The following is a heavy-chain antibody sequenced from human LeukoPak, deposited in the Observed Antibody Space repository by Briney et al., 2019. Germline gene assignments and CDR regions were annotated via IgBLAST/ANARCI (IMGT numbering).Heavy chain of an antibody. J-gene: IGHJ4*02. D-gene: IGHD1-1*01. CDR2: IYPADSDA. V-gene: IGHV5-51*01. CDR3: ARRPVVGTSYYFDY. CDR1: GYSFTTYW. Sequence: GESLKISCRCSGYSFTTYWIGWVRQMPGKGLEWMGIIYPADSDARYSPSFQGQVTISADKSVSTAYLQWSSLKASDTAMYYCARRPVVGTSYYFDYWGQGTLVTVSS.